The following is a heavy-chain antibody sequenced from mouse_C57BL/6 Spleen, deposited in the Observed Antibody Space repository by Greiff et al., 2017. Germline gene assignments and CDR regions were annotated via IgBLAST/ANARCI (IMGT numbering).Heavy chain of an antibody. CDR1: GYTFTSYW. CDR2: IDPSDSYT. Sequence: QVQLQQPGAELVKPGASVKLSCKASGYTFTSYWMQWVKQRPGQGLEWIGEIDPSDSYTNYNQKFKGKATLTVDTSSSTAYMQLSSLTSEDSAVYYGASHSSGPAWFAYWGQGTLVTVSA. D-gene: IGHD3-2*02. CDR3: ASHSSGPAWFAY. V-gene: IGHV1-50*01. J-gene: IGHJ3*01.